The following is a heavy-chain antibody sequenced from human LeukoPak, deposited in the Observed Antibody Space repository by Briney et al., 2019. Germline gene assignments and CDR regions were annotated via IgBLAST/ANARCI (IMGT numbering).Heavy chain of an antibody. Sequence: PGRSLRLSCTGSGFTFGDHAMCWVRQAPGKGLEWVGFIRSKAYRGTTEYAASVKGRFTISRDDSASIAYLQMNSLKTEDTAVYYCARGPIQLWIHNAMDVWGQGTTVTVSS. CDR2: IRSKAYRGTT. V-gene: IGHV3-49*04. CDR3: ARGPIQLWIHNAMDV. J-gene: IGHJ6*02. D-gene: IGHD1-1*01. CDR1: GFTFGDHA.